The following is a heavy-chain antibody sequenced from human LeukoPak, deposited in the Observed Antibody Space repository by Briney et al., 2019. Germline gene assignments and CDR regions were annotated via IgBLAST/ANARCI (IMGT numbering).Heavy chain of an antibody. CDR2: IYYSGSA. CDR1: GGSISRSSYF. Sequence: SETLSLTCTVSGGSISRSSYFWGWIRQPPGKGLEWIGSIYYSGSAYYNPSLKSRVTISVDTSKNQFSLKLSSVTAADTAVYYCARILCSGKSCYSGYWGQGSLVTVSS. V-gene: IGHV4-39*01. J-gene: IGHJ4*02. CDR3: ARILCSGKSCYSGY. D-gene: IGHD2-15*01.